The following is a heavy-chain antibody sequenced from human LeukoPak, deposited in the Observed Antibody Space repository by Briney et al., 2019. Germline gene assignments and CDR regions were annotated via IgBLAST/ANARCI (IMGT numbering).Heavy chain of an antibody. V-gene: IGHV4-39*07. CDR1: GGSISSSSYY. D-gene: IGHD1-26*01. CDR3: ARAGLPSGSYLAY. J-gene: IGHJ4*02. CDR2: IYYSGST. Sequence: SETLSLTCTVSGGSISSSSYYWGWIRQPPGKGLEWIGNIYYSGSTYRNPSLKSRVTISIDTSKNQFSLKLSSVAAADTAVYYCARAGLPSGSYLAYWGQGTLVTVSS.